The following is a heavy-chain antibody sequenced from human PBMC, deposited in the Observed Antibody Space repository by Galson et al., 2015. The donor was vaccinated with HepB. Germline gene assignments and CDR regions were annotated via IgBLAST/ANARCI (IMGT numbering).Heavy chain of an antibody. CDR2: IYGGGNT. Sequence: SLRLSCAASEFTVSSNYMTWVRQAPGKGLEWVPLIYGGGNTNYADSVKGRFTISRDNSKNTVYLQMNSLRAEDTGVYYCAGPTVTSRDWYFDLWGRGTLVTVSS. V-gene: IGHV3-53*01. D-gene: IGHD4-17*01. CDR1: EFTVSSNY. CDR3: AGPTVTSRDWYFDL. J-gene: IGHJ2*01.